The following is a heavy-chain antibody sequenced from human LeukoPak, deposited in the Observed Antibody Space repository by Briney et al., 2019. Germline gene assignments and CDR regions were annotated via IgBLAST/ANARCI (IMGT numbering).Heavy chain of an antibody. D-gene: IGHD3-10*01. V-gene: IGHV3-7*01. CDR3: ARVSSKATVRGLITKKNYHYYYMDV. J-gene: IGHJ6*03. CDR2: INQDGTEK. Sequence: GSLRLSCAASGFTFTTYWMTWVRQAPGKGLEWVANINQDGTEKHYVDSVKGRFTISRDNAKNSLSLQMNSLRAEDTAVYYCARVSSKATVRGLITKKNYHYYYMDVWGKGTTVTISS. CDR1: GFTFTTYW.